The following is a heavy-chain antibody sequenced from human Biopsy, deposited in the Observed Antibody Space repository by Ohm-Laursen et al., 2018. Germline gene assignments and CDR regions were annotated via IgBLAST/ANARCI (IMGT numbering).Heavy chain of an antibody. CDR2: ISGGGTI. J-gene: IGHJ6*02. CDR3: TRLAYYYYYGMDV. D-gene: IGHD2-21*01. CDR1: GFSFSDYH. Sequence: SLRLSCAASGFSFSDYHMRWIRQAPGRGLEWVSYISGGGTIYYADSVKGRFTISRDNAKNSLCLQMNSLRAEDTAVYYCTRLAYYYYYGMDVWGQGTTVTASS. V-gene: IGHV3-69-1*02.